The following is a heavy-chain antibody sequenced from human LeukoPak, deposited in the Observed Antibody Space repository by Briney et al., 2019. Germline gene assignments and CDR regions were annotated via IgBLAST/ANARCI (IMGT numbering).Heavy chain of an antibody. D-gene: IGHD3-22*01. CDR3: ARALLHYYDSSGYNLPDYYGMDV. CDR1: GGSFSGYY. J-gene: IGHJ6*02. Sequence: PSETLSLTCAVYGGSFSGYYWSWIRQPPGKGLEWIGEINHSGSTNYNPSLKSRVTISVDTSKNQFSLKLSSVTAADTAVYYCARALLHYYDSSGYNLPDYYGMDVWGQGTTVTVSS. V-gene: IGHV4-34*01. CDR2: INHSGST.